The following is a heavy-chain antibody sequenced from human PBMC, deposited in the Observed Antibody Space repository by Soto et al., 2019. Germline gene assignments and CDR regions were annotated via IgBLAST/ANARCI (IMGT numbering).Heavy chain of an antibody. CDR3: ARRADYGDFVGYWYFDL. Sequence: GESLKISCKGSGYSFTSYWLAWVRQMPGKGLEWMGIIYPGDSDTRYSPSFQGQVIISADKSISTAYLQWSSLKASDTAMYYCARRADYGDFVGYWYFDLWGRGTLVTVSS. V-gene: IGHV5-51*01. CDR1: GYSFTSYW. J-gene: IGHJ2*01. CDR2: IYPGDSDT. D-gene: IGHD4-17*01.